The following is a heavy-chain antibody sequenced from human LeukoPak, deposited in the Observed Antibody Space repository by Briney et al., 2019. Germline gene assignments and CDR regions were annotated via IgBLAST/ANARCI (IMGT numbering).Heavy chain of an antibody. Sequence: GGSLRLSCAASGFTFSSYAMSWVRQAPGKGLEWVSSISGSSTYIYYADSVKGRFTISRDNAKNSLYLQMNSLRAEDTAVYYCAKDRAWGAFAYWGQGTLVTVSS. CDR3: AKDRAWGAFAY. CDR2: ISGSSTYI. CDR1: GFTFSSYA. D-gene: IGHD1-26*01. V-gene: IGHV3-21*01. J-gene: IGHJ4*02.